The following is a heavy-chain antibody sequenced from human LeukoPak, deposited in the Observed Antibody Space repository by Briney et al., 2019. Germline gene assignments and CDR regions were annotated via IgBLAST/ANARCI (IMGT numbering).Heavy chain of an antibody. CDR1: GRAIISSSHY. Sequence: SETLSLTCTGSGRAIISSSHYWGLIRHPPGNVLDWIGTIGTIYYSGGTYYNPSLKSRVAISVDTSKNQFSLRLSSVTAADTAVYYCARVGSGWGEIDYWGQGTLVTVSS. CDR2: IGTIYYSGGT. CDR3: ARVGSGWGEIDY. D-gene: IGHD6-19*01. J-gene: IGHJ4*02. V-gene: IGHV4-39*07.